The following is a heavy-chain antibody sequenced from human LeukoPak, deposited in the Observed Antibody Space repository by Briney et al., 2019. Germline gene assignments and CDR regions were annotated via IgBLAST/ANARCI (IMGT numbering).Heavy chain of an antibody. CDR3: ARVYELRFLDGLPKGYYFDY. D-gene: IGHD3-3*01. J-gene: IGHJ4*02. CDR2: ISTFKDHT. CDR1: GYSFKMYG. Sequence: ASMRVSCKASGYSFKMYGISWVRQAPGQGLEWVGWISTFKDHTVYAQNFQGRVTMTTDTSANTAFMELRSLRADDTAVYYCARVYELRFLDGLPKGYYFDYWGQGTLVTVSS. V-gene: IGHV1-18*01.